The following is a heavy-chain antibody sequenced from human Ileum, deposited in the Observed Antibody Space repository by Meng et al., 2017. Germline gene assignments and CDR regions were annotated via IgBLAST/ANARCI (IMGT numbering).Heavy chain of an antibody. CDR3: ARGIGDIRVGFDY. D-gene: IGHD5-12*01. Sequence: VQLQESGPGLVKPSGTRSFTCAGSGASISSGNWWNWVRQSPGKGLEWIGEIFHGGTTNYNPSLKNRVTLLMDKSKNQFSLQLTSVTAADTAVFYCARGIGDIRVGFDYWGQGILATVSS. CDR1: GASISSGNW. J-gene: IGHJ4*02. V-gene: IGHV4-4*02. CDR2: IFHGGTT.